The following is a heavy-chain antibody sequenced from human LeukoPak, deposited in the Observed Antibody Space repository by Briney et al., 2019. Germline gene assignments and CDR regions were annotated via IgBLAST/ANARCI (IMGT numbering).Heavy chain of an antibody. J-gene: IGHJ4*02. D-gene: IGHD3-10*01. CDR2: LSSSSSTI. CDR3: ARSVVVRGVIPFYFDY. Sequence: GGSLRLSCAASGLTFSSYSMNWVRQAPGKGLEWVSYLSSSSSTIYYADSVKGRFTISRDNAKNSLYLQVNSLRDEDTAVYYCARSVVVRGVIPFYFDYWGQGTLVTVSS. V-gene: IGHV3-48*02. CDR1: GLTFSSYS.